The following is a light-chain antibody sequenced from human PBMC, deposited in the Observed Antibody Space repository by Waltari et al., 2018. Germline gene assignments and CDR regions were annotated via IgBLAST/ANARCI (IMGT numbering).Light chain of an antibody. CDR2: RVS. J-gene: IGKJ2*01. CDR1: HSLVRSDGNTH. Sequence: VVMTQSPLALPVTLGQAASISGKSSHSLVRSDGNTHLTWLQQRPGQSPRRLIYRVSKRDSGVPDRFSGSGSGTDFTLKISRVEAEDIGVYYCMQGTHWPYTFGQGTKLDIK. CDR3: MQGTHWPYT. V-gene: IGKV2-30*02.